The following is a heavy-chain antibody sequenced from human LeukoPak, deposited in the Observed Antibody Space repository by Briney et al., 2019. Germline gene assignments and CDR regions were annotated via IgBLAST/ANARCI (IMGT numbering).Heavy chain of an antibody. Sequence: SETLSLTCTVSGGSISSYYWSWIRQPPGKGLEWIGYIYYSGSTNYNPSLKSRVTISVDTSKNQFSLKLSSVTAADTAVYYCARRRDILTGPDDAFDIWGQGTMVTVSS. CDR1: GGSISSYY. D-gene: IGHD3-9*01. J-gene: IGHJ3*02. CDR3: ARRRDILTGPDDAFDI. CDR2: IYYSGST. V-gene: IGHV4-59*08.